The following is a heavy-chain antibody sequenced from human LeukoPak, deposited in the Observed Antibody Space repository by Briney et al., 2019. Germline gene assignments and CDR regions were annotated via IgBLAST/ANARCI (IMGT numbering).Heavy chain of an antibody. Sequence: SGGSLRLSCAASGFTFSSYAMHWVRQAPGKGLEWVAVISYDGSNKYYADSVKGRFTISRDNSKNTLYLQMNSLRAEDTAVYYCAKAPYSSGYSLPFDYWGQGTLVTVSS. V-gene: IGHV3-30-3*01. CDR3: AKAPYSSGYSLPFDY. CDR1: GFTFSSYA. D-gene: IGHD3-22*01. CDR2: ISYDGSNK. J-gene: IGHJ4*02.